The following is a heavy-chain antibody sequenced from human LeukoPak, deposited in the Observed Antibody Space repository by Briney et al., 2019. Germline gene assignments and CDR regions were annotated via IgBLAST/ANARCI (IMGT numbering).Heavy chain of an antibody. Sequence: SVKVSCKASGGTFSSFAISCVRQAPGQGLEWMGRIIPILGIANYAQKFQGRVTITADKSTSTAYMELSSLRSEDTAVYYCARSKQELRSYYFDYWGQGTLVTVSS. D-gene: IGHD1-7*01. CDR1: GGTFSSFA. CDR3: ARSKQELRSYYFDY. CDR2: IIPILGIA. J-gene: IGHJ4*02. V-gene: IGHV1-69*04.